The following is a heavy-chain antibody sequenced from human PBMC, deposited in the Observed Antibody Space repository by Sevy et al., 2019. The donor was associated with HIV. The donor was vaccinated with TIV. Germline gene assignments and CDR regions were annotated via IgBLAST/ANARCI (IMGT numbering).Heavy chain of an antibody. V-gene: IGHV3-30*18. J-gene: IGHJ6*02. CDR1: GFTFSSYG. D-gene: IGHD5-18*01. CDR2: ISYDGSNK. Sequence: GGSLRLSCAASGFTFSSYGMHWVRQAPGKGLEWVAVISYDGSNKYYADSVKGRFTISRDNSKNTLYLQMNSLRAEDTAVYYCAKGTDTAMVTRYYYYGMDVWGQGTTVTVSS. CDR3: AKGTDTAMVTRYYYYGMDV.